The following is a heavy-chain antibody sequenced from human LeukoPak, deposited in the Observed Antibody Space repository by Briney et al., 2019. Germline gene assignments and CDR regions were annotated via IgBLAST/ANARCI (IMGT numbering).Heavy chain of an antibody. Sequence: PGGSLRLSCAASGFTFSSYGMHWVRQAPGKGLEWVAFIQYDGSNKYYADSVKGRFTISRDNSKNTLSLQMNSLRAEDTAVYYCAKDRSGYDYYGQFYFDCWGQGTLVTVSS. J-gene: IGHJ4*02. D-gene: IGHD5-12*01. CDR3: AKDRSGYDYYGQFYFDC. CDR2: IQYDGSNK. CDR1: GFTFSSYG. V-gene: IGHV3-30*02.